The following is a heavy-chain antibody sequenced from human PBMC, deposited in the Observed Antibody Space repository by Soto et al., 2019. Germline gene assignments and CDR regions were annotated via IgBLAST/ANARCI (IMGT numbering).Heavy chain of an antibody. CDR1: GGSISSGGYY. Sequence: PSETLSLTCTVSGGSISSGGYYWSWIRQHPGKGLEWIGYIYYSGSTYYNPSLKSRVTISVDTSKNQFSLKLSSVTAADTAVYYCARVPAVAGTDAFDIWGQGTMVT. CDR3: ARVPAVAGTDAFDI. CDR2: IYYSGST. V-gene: IGHV4-31*03. J-gene: IGHJ3*02. D-gene: IGHD6-19*01.